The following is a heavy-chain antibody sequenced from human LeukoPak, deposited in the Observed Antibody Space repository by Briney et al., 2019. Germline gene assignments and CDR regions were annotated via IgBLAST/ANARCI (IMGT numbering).Heavy chain of an antibody. CDR3: ASNRYSGSSSSFDY. J-gene: IGHJ4*02. CDR1: GFTFSSYS. D-gene: IGHD1-26*01. CDR2: MSSSSSTI. Sequence: GGSLRLSCAGPGFTFSSYSMNWGRQAPGKGLEWVSYMSSSSSTIYYADSVKGRFTIPRDNAKNSLYLQMNSLRDEDTAVYYCASNRYSGSSSSFDYWGQGTLVTVSS. V-gene: IGHV3-48*02.